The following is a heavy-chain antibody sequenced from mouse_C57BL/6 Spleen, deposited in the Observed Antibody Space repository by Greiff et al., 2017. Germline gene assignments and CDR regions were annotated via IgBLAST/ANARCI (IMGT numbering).Heavy chain of an antibody. Sequence: QVQLQQSGPELVKPGASVKLSCKASGYTFTSYDINWVKQRPGQGLEWIGWIYPRDGSTKYNEKFNGKATLTVDTSSSTAYMELHRLTSEDSAVYFCARRGDWDLFDYWGQGTTLTVSS. CDR3: ARRGDWDLFDY. V-gene: IGHV1-85*01. CDR2: IYPRDGST. J-gene: IGHJ2*01. D-gene: IGHD4-1*01. CDR1: GYTFTSYD.